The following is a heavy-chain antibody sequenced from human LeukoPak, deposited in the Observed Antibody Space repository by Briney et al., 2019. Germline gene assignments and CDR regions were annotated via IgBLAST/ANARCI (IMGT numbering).Heavy chain of an antibody. CDR2: INPNSGGT. CDR1: GYTFTTYY. Sequence: ASVKVSCKASGYTFTTYYMHWVRQAPGQGLEWMGWINPNSGGTKYAQKLQGRVTMTRDTSISTAYMELSRLRSDDTAVYYCARDGVGGGISFENWGQGTLVTVSS. V-gene: IGHV1-2*02. J-gene: IGHJ4*02. CDR3: ARDGVGGGISFEN. D-gene: IGHD2-15*01.